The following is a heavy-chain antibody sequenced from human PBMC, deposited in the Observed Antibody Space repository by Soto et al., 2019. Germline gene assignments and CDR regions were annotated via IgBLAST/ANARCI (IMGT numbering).Heavy chain of an antibody. CDR2: ISTSGNTI. D-gene: IGHD4-17*01. CDR1: GFIFSSYE. J-gene: IGHJ4*02. V-gene: IGHV3-48*03. CDR3: ARGVPETTVYVDH. Sequence: EVQLVESGRGLIQPGGSLRLSCAASGFIFSSYEMNWVRQTPGKGLEWVSYISTSGNTIYYADSVKGRFTMSRDNAKNSVYLQMNSLRAEDTAVYYCARGVPETTVYVDHWGQGTLVTVSS.